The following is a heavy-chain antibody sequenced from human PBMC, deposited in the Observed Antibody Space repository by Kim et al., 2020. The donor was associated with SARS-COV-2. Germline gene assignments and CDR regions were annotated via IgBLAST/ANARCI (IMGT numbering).Heavy chain of an antibody. Sequence: ASVKVSCKASGYTFSDYYIHWVRQAPGQGLEWMGCINCKSGDTTYAQMFQGRVTVTRDTSIHTAYMDLSGLMSDDTAVYYCASWVRVPAGRVPYWGQGTLVTVSS. J-gene: IGHJ4*02. D-gene: IGHD3-10*01. CDR1: GYTFSDYY. V-gene: IGHV1-2*02. CDR3: ASWVRVPAGRVPY. CDR2: INCKSGDT.